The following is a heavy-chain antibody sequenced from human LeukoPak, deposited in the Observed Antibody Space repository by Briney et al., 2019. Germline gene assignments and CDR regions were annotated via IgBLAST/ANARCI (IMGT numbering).Heavy chain of an antibody. CDR1: GYTFTSYD. J-gene: IGHJ5*02. V-gene: IGHV1-8*03. CDR3: ARGRSTRGDSSGYWRKWFDP. CDR2: MNPNSGNT. D-gene: IGHD3-22*01. Sequence: ASVKVSCKASGYTFTSYDINWVRQATGQGLEWMGWMNPNSGNTGYAQKFQGRVTITRNTSISTAYMELSSLRSEDTAVYYCARGRSTRGDSSGYWRKWFDPWGQGTLVTVSS.